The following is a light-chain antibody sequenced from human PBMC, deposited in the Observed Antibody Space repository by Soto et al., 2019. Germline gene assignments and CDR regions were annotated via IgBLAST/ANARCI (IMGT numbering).Light chain of an antibody. V-gene: IGKV3-20*01. J-gene: IGKJ1*01. CDR2: GAS. CDR3: QQYAASPRT. Sequence: EIVLTQSPGTLSLSPRDRATLSCRASQSVSNNYLAWYQHRLGQAPRLLIYGASTRAPGIPDRFSGSGSGTDFTLTISRLEPEDFAVYYCQQYAASPRTFGQGTQVEV. CDR1: QSVSNNY.